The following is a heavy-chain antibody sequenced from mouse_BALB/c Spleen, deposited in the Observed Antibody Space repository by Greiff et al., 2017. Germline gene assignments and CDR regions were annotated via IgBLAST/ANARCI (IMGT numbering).Heavy chain of an antibody. V-gene: IGHV1S81*02. CDR3: ARGVFFYAMDY. J-gene: IGHJ4*01. Sequence: VQLQQPGAELVKPGASVKLSCKASGYTFTSYWMHWVKQRPGQGLEWIGEINPSNGRTNYNEKFKSKATLTVDKSSSTAYMQLSSLTSEDSAVYYCARGVFFYAMDYWGQGTSVTVSS. CDR1: GYTFTSYW. CDR2: INPSNGRT.